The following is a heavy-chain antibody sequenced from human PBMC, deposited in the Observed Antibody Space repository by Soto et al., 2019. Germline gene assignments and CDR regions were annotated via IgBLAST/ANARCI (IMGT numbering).Heavy chain of an antibody. CDR3: AKAHGKDGGGFDY. J-gene: IGHJ4*02. CDR2: ISYDGSNK. V-gene: IGHV3-30*18. Sequence: QVQLVESGGGVVQPGRSLRLSCAASGFTFSSYGMHWVRQAPGKGLEWVAVISYDGSNKYYADSVKGRFTISRDNSKNTLYLQMNSLRAEDTAVYYGAKAHGKDGGGFDYWGQGTLVTVSS. D-gene: IGHD3-16*01. CDR1: GFTFSSYG.